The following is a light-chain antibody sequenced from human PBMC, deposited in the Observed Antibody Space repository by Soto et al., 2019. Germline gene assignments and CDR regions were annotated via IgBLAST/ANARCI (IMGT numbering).Light chain of an antibody. CDR3: QHTYNTPPYT. V-gene: IGKV1-39*01. CDR1: QGISNF. Sequence: DIQMTQSPSSLSASVGDRVTITCRASQGISNFLNWYQQKPGKAPKLLIYAASNLQSGVPSRFSGSGSGTDFTLTISSLQPEDFVTYYCQHTYNTPPYTFGQGTNLEIK. CDR2: AAS. J-gene: IGKJ2*01.